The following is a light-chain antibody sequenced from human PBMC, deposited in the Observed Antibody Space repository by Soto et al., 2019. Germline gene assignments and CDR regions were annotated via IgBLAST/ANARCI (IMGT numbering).Light chain of an antibody. J-gene: IGLJ2*01. V-gene: IGLV2-23*02. CDR2: EVI. Sequence: QSALTQPASGSGFPGQSITISCPGPSSDVGGYNLVSWYQQHPGKAPKVIIYEVIKRPSGVSNRFSGSKSGNTASLTISGLQAEDEADYYCCSYAGSTSLVFGGGTKLTVL. CDR3: CSYAGSTSLV. CDR1: SSDVGGYNL.